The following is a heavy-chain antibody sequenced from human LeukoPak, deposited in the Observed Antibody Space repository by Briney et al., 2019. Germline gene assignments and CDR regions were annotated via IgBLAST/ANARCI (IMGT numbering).Heavy chain of an antibody. CDR1: GYSFTSFG. J-gene: IGHJ4*02. CDR3: ARDLGVWGVIFFDY. CDR2: ISAYNGNT. V-gene: IGHV1-18*01. Sequence: ASVKVSCKASGYSFTSFGISWVRQAPGQGPEWMGWISAYNGNTKCVQNLQGRVTMTTDTSTSTAYMELRSLRSDDTAVYYCARDLGVWGVIFFDYWGQGTLVTVSS. D-gene: IGHD3-16*01.